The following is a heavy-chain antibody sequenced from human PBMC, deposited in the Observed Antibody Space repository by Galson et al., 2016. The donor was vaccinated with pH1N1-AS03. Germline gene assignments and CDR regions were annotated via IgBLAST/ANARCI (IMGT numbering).Heavy chain of an antibody. CDR1: GYTFTPFD. J-gene: IGHJ4*02. CDR2: MNPNSANT. D-gene: IGHD3-10*01. CDR3: AIKSGGYGSGSSYFDY. V-gene: IGHV1-8*01. Sequence: SVKVSCKASGYTFTPFDINWVRLATGQGLEWMGWMNPNSANTGYAQKFQDRVTMTRKTSITPASMELSSLRSEDTAVYYCAIKSGGYGSGSSYFDYWGQGTLVTVSS.